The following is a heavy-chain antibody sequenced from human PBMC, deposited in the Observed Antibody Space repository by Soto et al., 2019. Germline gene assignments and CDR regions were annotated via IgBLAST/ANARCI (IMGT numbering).Heavy chain of an antibody. D-gene: IGHD2-2*01. Sequence: QVQLVQSGAEVKKPGASVKVSCKASGYTFTSYGISWVRQAPGQGLEWMGWISAYNGNTNYAQKLQGRVTMTTDTSTSTAYMELRSLRSDDTAVYYCARGLGYCSSTSCKNSRFGEFNYWGQGTLVTVSS. V-gene: IGHV1-18*01. CDR3: ARGLGYCSSTSCKNSRFGEFNY. J-gene: IGHJ4*02. CDR1: GYTFTSYG. CDR2: ISAYNGNT.